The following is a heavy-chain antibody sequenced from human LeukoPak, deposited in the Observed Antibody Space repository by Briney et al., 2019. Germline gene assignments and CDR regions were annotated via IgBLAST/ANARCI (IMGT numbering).Heavy chain of an antibody. CDR1: GYTFTGYY. D-gene: IGHD1-1*01. CDR2: INPNSGGT. Sequence: ASVKVSCKASGYTFTGYYMHWVRQAPGQGLEWMGWINPNSGGTNYAQKFQGRVTMTRDTSISTASMELSRLRSDDTAVYFCARDRGARLERFYSFDFWGQGTTVTVSS. CDR3: ARDRGARLERFYSFDF. J-gene: IGHJ3*01. V-gene: IGHV1-2*02.